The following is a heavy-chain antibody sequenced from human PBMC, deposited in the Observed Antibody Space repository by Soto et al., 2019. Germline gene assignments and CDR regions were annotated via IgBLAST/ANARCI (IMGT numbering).Heavy chain of an antibody. D-gene: IGHD3-3*01. V-gene: IGHV3-13*01. CDR3: ARGGYYDFWSGSTTTNNWFDP. J-gene: IGHJ5*02. CDR1: GFTFTNYD. Sequence: GGSLRLSCAASGFTFTNYDMHWVRQVTGKGLEWVSGITTAGDTYYPGSVKGRFTISREKAKNSLYLQMNSLSAGDTAVYYCARGGYYDFWSGSTTTNNWFDPWGQGTLVTVSS. CDR2: ITTAGDT.